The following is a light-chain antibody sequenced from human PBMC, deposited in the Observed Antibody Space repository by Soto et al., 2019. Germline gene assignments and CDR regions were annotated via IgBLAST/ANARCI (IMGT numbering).Light chain of an antibody. V-gene: IGKV3-15*01. Sequence: EIVMTQSPATLSVSPGERVTLHCRASQSVTSNLAWYQHKPGQSPRLLIYRASARATGVPDRFSGSGSGTEFTLTITSLQSEDSAVYYCQEYNTWPWTFGQGTKVDIK. CDR2: RAS. CDR1: QSVTSN. CDR3: QEYNTWPWT. J-gene: IGKJ1*01.